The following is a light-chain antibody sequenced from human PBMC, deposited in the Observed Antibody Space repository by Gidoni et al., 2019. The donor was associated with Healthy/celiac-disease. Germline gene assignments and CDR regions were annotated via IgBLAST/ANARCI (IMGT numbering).Light chain of an antibody. CDR3: QQSYRTPLT. V-gene: IGKV1-39*01. CDR2: AAS. J-gene: IGKJ4*01. Sequence: DIQMTQPPSSLSASVGDRVTITCRASQSISSYLNWYHQKPGKAPRLLIYAASSLQSGVPSRFRGSGYGKDFTLTIGNLQPGDFATIYCQQSYRTPLTFGGGTKVEIK. CDR1: QSISSY.